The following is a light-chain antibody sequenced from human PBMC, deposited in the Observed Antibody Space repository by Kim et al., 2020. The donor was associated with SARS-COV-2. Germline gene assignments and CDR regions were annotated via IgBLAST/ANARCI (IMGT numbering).Light chain of an antibody. Sequence: GQRVTISCTGSSSNIGGDTVTWYRQLPGTAPKVLIYKNDERPSGVPARFSGSKSGTSVSLAISGLQSEDEADYHCAAWDDSLKGVVFGGGTKLTVL. CDR3: AAWDDSLKGVV. V-gene: IGLV1-44*01. J-gene: IGLJ2*01. CDR2: KND. CDR1: SSNIGGDT.